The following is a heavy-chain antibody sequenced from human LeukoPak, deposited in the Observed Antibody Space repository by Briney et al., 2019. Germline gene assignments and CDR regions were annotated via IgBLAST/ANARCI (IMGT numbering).Heavy chain of an antibody. D-gene: IGHD6-19*01. CDR1: GDTFTSYG. CDR3: ARERSGWYVDY. CDR2: ISAYNGNT. Sequence: ASVKVSCKASGDTFTSYGISWVRQAPGQGLEWMGWISAYNGNTNYAQKPQGRVTMTTDTSTSTAYMELRSLRSDDTAVYYCARERSGWYVDYWGQGTLVTVSS. J-gene: IGHJ4*02. V-gene: IGHV1-18*01.